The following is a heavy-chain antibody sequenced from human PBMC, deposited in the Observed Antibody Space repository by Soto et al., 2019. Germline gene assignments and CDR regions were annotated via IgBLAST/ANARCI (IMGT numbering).Heavy chain of an antibody. V-gene: IGHV3-33*01. J-gene: IGHJ4*02. CDR2: IWYDGSNK. Sequence: SLRLSCAASGFTFSSYGMHWVRQAPGKGLEWVAVIWYDGSNKYYADSVKGRFTISRDNSKNTLYLQMNSLRAEDTAVYYCARESRMVAGLFDYWGQGTLVTVSS. CDR3: ARESRMVAGLFDY. CDR1: GFTFSSYG. D-gene: IGHD2-15*01.